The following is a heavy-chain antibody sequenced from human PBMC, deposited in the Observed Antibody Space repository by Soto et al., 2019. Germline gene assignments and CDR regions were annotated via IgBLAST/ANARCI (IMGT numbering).Heavy chain of an antibody. J-gene: IGHJ4*02. V-gene: IGHV3-30*18. CDR3: AKVSTWGRYDILTGYYPFDY. CDR1: GFTFSSYG. D-gene: IGHD3-9*01. CDR2: ISYDGSNK. Sequence: QVQLVESGGGVVQPGRSLRLSCAASGFTFSSYGMHWVRQAPGKGLEWVAVISYDGSNKYYADSVKGRFTISRDNSKNTLYLQMNSLRAEDTAVYYCAKVSTWGRYDILTGYYPFDYWGQGTLVTVSS.